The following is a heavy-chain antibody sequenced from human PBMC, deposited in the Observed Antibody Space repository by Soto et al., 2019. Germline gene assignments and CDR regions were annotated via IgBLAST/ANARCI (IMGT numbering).Heavy chain of an antibody. Sequence: PGGSLRLSCAASGFTCSSYDMSWVRQAPGKGLEWVSTILVGGSTHYPDSVKGRFTISRDNSKNTVFLQMNSLRAEDTAVYYCAKARWTTYYYDSSGYYPFDYWGQGTLVTVSS. J-gene: IGHJ4*02. V-gene: IGHV3-23*01. CDR3: AKARWTTYYYDSSGYYPFDY. D-gene: IGHD3-22*01. CDR1: GFTCSSYD. CDR2: ILVGGST.